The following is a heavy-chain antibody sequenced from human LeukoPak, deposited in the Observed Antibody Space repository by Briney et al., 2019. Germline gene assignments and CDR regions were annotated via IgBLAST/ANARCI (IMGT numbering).Heavy chain of an antibody. CDR1: GFTVSSNY. CDR3: ARRRERGYYYYMDV. J-gene: IGHJ6*03. Sequence: GGSLRLSCAASGFTVSSNYMSWVRQAPGKGLEWVSVIYSGGSTYYADSVKGRFTISRDNSKNTLYLQMNSLRAEDTAVYYCARRRERGYYYYMDVWGKGTTVTVSS. CDR2: IYSGGST. D-gene: IGHD3-16*01. V-gene: IGHV3-66*02.